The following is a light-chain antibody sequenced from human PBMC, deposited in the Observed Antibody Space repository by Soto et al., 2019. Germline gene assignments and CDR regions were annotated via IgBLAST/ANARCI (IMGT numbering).Light chain of an antibody. CDR2: AAS. Sequence: DIQMTQSSSALSASLGERFTITCRASQSVSSHLNWYQHKPGKSPKLLIYAASSLQSGVPSRFSGSGSGKDFTLTISSLQPEDFATYSCQHSHSTPLTFGGVTKVAIK. V-gene: IGKV1-39*01. CDR3: QHSHSTPLT. J-gene: IGKJ4*01. CDR1: QSVSSH.